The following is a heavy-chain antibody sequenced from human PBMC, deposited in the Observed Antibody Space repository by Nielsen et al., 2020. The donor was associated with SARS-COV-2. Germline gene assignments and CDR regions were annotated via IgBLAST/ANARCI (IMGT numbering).Heavy chain of an antibody. CDR1: GGSISSSSYY. Sequence: GSLRLSCTVSGGSISSSSYYWGWIRQPPGKGLEWIGSIYYSGSTYYNPSLKSRVTISVDKSKNQFSLNLTSVTAADTAVYYCASPVLFDGHYYFDSWGRGTLVTVSS. CDR2: IYYSGST. D-gene: IGHD5-24*01. CDR3: ASPVLFDGHYYFDS. J-gene: IGHJ4*02. V-gene: IGHV4-39*07.